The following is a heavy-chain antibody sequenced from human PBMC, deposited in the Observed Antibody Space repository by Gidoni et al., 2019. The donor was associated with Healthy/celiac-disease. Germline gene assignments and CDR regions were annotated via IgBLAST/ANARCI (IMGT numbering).Heavy chain of an antibody. CDR3: AAPAPTGSYGALDY. J-gene: IGHJ4*02. CDR1: GFTFTSSA. D-gene: IGHD1-26*01. CDR2: IVVGSDNT. Sequence: QMQLVQSGPEVKKPGTSVKVSCNASGFTFTSSAVQWVRQARGQRLEWIGWIVVGSDNTNYTKKLQERVTITRDMSTSTAYMELSSLRSEDTAVYYCAAPAPTGSYGALDYWGQGTLVTVSS. V-gene: IGHV1-58*01.